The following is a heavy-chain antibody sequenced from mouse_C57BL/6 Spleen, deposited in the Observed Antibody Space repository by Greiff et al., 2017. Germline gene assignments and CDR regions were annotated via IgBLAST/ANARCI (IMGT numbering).Heavy chain of an antibody. V-gene: IGHV1-55*01. J-gene: IGHJ2*01. CDR1: GYTFTSYW. Sequence: VQLQQPGAELVKPGASVKMSCKASGYTFTSYWITWVKQRPGQGLEWIGDIYPGSGSTNYNEKFKSKATLTVDTSSSTAYMQLSSLTSEDSAVYYCARSITTVVAYYFDYWGQGTTLTVSS. D-gene: IGHD1-1*01. CDR3: ARSITTVVAYYFDY. CDR2: IYPGSGST.